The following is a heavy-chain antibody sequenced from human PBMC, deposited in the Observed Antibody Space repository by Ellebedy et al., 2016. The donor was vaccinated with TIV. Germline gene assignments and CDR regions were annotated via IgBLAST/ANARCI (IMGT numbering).Heavy chain of an antibody. J-gene: IGHJ5*01. CDR2: IGIAGDT. CDR3: ARDRDTTGWFDS. CDR1: GFTVSRYD. V-gene: IGHV3-13*01. Sequence: GESLKISCATSGFTVSRYDMQWVRQGPGKSPEWVSGIGIAGDTYYADSVKGRFTISRDNAKSSLYLQMNSLRAGDTAVYYCARDRDTTGWFDSWGQGTLVTVSS. D-gene: IGHD4-17*01.